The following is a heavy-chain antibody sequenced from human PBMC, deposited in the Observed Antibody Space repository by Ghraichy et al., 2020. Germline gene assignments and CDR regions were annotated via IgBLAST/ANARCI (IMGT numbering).Heavy chain of an antibody. D-gene: IGHD4-17*01. Sequence: GGSLRLSCAASGFTFSSYAMSWVRQAPGKGLEWVSAISGSGGSTYYADSVKGRFTISRDNSKNTLYLQMNSLRAEDTAVYYCANRRDYGDYVPYYYYYGMDVWGQGTTVTVSS. CDR2: ISGSGGST. V-gene: IGHV3-23*01. CDR1: GFTFSSYA. CDR3: ANRRDYGDYVPYYYYYGMDV. J-gene: IGHJ6*02.